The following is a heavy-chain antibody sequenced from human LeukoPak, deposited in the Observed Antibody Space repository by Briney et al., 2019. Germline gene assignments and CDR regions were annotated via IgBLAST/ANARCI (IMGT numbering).Heavy chain of an antibody. V-gene: IGHV3-21*01. CDR3: ARDSIWFGETRNWFDP. CDR2: ISSSSSYI. D-gene: IGHD3-10*01. CDR1: GFTVSSNS. Sequence: PGGSLRLSCTVSGFTVSSNSMSWVRQAPGKGLEWVSSISSSSSYIYYADSVKGRFTISRDNAKNSLYLQMNSLRAEDTAVYYCARDSIWFGETRNWFDPWGQGTLVTVSS. J-gene: IGHJ5*02.